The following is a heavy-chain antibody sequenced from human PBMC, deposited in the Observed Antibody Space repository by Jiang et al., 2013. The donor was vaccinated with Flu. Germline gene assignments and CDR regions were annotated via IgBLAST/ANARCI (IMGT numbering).Heavy chain of an antibody. J-gene: IGHJ6*02. Sequence: SGAEVKKPGASVKVSCKASGYTFTSYAMHWVRQAPGQRLEWMGWINAGNGNTKYSQKFQGRVTITRDTSASTAYMELSSLRSEDTAVYYCARVKEVTPNPNYYYYYGMDVWGQGTTVTVSS. V-gene: IGHV1-3*01. CDR2: INAGNGNT. CDR1: GYTFTSYA. CDR3: ARVKEVTPNPNYYYYYGMDV.